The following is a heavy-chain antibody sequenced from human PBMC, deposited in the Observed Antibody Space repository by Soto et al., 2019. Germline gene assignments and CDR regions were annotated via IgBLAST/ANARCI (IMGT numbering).Heavy chain of an antibody. J-gene: IGHJ4*02. CDR3: ARAREGYSGFDYPAY. Sequence: VQLVESGGGVVQPWRSLRLSCAASGLTFCRYAMHWVRPAPGKGLEGEAIISYGGSNKYYADSVRGRFTISRDNSNNTLYLQMNSLRAAEKAVYYCARAREGYSGFDYPAYWGQGTLVPVSS. CDR1: GLTFCRYA. V-gene: IGHV3-30-3*01. D-gene: IGHD5-12*01. CDR2: ISYGGSNK.